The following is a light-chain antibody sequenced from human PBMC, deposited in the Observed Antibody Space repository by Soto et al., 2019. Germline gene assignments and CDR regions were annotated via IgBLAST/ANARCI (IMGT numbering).Light chain of an antibody. V-gene: IGKV3-15*01. CDR2: GTS. Sequence: EIVMTQSPASLSVSPGESATLSYRASQSVASNLAWYQQKPGQAPRLLIYGTSTRATGVPARFSGSGSGTDFTLTISSLQAADCAVYHCQHYNNWPITFGQGTRLEIK. J-gene: IGKJ5*01. CDR1: QSVASN. CDR3: QHYNNWPIT.